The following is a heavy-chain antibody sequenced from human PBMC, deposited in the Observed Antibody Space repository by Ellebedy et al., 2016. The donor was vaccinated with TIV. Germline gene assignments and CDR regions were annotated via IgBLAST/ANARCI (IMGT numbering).Heavy chain of an antibody. J-gene: IGHJ4*02. CDR1: GFTFSSYT. D-gene: IGHD3-10*01. Sequence: PGGSLRLSCTASGFTFSSYTMTWVRQAPGKGLEWVSSVNNGGFSTFYPDSVRGRFTISRDNSRSTLYLQMNSLRAEDTAIYFCAKRSSEAKSPYLDSWGQGTLVTVSS. V-gene: IGHV3-23*01. CDR2: VNNGGFST. CDR3: AKRSSEAKSPYLDS.